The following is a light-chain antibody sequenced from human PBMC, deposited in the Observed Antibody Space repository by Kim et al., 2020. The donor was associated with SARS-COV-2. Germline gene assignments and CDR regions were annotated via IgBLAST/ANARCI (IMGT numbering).Light chain of an antibody. CDR1: QTFCSSC. Sequence: PGESATLSCSASQTFCSSCLAWDQQKPGQPPRRLIYSASNRATGIPDRCSGSGSGTDFTLIISRLEPEDVAMYYCQQYGIEPPYKFGQGTKVDIK. V-gene: IGKV3-20*01. J-gene: IGKJ2*01. CDR3: QQYGIEPPYK. CDR2: SAS.